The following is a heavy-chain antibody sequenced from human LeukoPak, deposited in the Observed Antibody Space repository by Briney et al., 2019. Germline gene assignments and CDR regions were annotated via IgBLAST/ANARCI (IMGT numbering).Heavy chain of an antibody. Sequence: GGSLRLSCAASGFTFDDYAMHWVRQAPGKGLEWVSGISWNSGSIGYADSVKGRFTISRDNAKNSLYLQMNSLRAEDTALYYCATIPNWNDDYYYGMDVWGQGTTVTVSS. CDR1: GFTFDDYA. V-gene: IGHV3-9*01. CDR2: ISWNSGSI. CDR3: ATIPNWNDDYYYGMDV. D-gene: IGHD1-20*01. J-gene: IGHJ6*02.